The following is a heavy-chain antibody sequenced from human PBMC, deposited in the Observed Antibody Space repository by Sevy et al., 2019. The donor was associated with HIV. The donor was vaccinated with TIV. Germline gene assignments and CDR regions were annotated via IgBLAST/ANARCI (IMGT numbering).Heavy chain of an antibody. V-gene: IGHV3-7*01. CDR3: AREGSPYDTYYYYYGMHV. Sequence: GGSLRLSCAASGFTFNSYWMSWVRQAPGKGLEWVANIKQDGSEKYYVDSVKGRFTISRDNSQNSLFLQMNTLRAEDTAVYYCAREGSPYDTYYYYYGMHVWGQWTTVTVSS. CDR1: GFTFNSYW. J-gene: IGHJ6*02. D-gene: IGHD5-12*01. CDR2: IKQDGSEK.